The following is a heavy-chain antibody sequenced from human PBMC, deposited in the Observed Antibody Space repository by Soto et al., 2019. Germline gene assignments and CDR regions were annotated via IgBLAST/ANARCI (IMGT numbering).Heavy chain of an antibody. Sequence: GGSLRLSCAASGFTFSSYWMHWVRQAPGKGLVWVSRINSDGSSTSYADSVKGRFTISRDNAKNTLYLQMNSLRAEDTAVYYCARGLDGYLGKFDNDYWGQGTLVTVSS. J-gene: IGHJ4*02. D-gene: IGHD5-12*01. V-gene: IGHV3-74*01. CDR2: INSDGSST. CDR1: GFTFSSYW. CDR3: ARGLDGYLGKFDNDY.